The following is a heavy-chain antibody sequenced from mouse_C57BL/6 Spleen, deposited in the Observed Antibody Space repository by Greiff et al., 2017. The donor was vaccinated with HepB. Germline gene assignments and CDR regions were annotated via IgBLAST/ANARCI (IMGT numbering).Heavy chain of an antibody. CDR1: GYTFTSYW. J-gene: IGHJ3*01. V-gene: IGHV1-55*01. D-gene: IGHD1-1*01. CDR2: IYPGSGST. Sequence: QVQLQQPGAELVKPGASVKMSCKASGYTFTSYWITWVKQRPGQGLEWIGDIYPGSGSTNYNEKFKSKATLTVDTSSSTAYMQLSSLTSEDSAVYSSARYGNSDGSAWFAYWGQGTLVTVSA. CDR3: ARYGNSDGSAWFAY.